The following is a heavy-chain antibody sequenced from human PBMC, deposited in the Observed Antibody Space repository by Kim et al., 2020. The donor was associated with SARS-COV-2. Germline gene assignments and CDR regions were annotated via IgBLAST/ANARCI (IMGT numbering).Heavy chain of an antibody. V-gene: IGHV1-3*01. D-gene: IGHD3-22*01. CDR1: GYTFTSYA. CDR2: INAGNGNT. J-gene: IGHJ4*02. Sequence: ASVKVSCKASGYTFTSYAMHWVRQAPGQRLEWMGWINAGNGNTKYSQKFQGRVTITRDTSASTAYMELSSLRSEDTAVYYCARFRVDTMIVVVITGYFDYWGQGTLVTVSS. CDR3: ARFRVDTMIVVVITGYFDY.